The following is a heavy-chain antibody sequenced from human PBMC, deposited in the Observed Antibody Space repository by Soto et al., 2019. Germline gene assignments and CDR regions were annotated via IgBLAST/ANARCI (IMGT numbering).Heavy chain of an antibody. Sequence: QVQLRQWGAGLLKPSETLSLTCAVYGGSFSGYYWSWFRQPPGKGLEWIGEINHRGSTNYNPSPKSRITISVDTSKNQFSLKLSSVTAADTAVYYCGLAGYDILTGFYFDYWGQGTLVTVSS. J-gene: IGHJ4*02. V-gene: IGHV4-34*01. CDR1: GGSFSGYY. D-gene: IGHD3-9*01. CDR3: GLAGYDILTGFYFDY. CDR2: INHRGST.